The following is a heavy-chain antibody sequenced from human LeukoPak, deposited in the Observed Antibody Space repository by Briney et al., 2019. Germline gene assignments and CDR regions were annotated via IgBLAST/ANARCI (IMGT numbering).Heavy chain of an antibody. CDR1: GYTFTSYY. CDR2: INPSGGST. J-gene: IGHJ4*02. Sequence: ASVKVSCKASGYTFTSYYMHWVRQAPGQGLEWMGIINPSGGSTSYAQKFQGRVTMTRDMSTSTVYMELSSLRSEDTAVYYCARSIGSKYSSGWYYYWGQGTLVTVSS. CDR3: ARSIGSKYSSGWYYY. V-gene: IGHV1-46*01. D-gene: IGHD6-19*01.